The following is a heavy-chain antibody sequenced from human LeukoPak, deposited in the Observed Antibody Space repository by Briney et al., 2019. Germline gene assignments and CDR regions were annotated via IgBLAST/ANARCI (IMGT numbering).Heavy chain of an antibody. CDR2: INHGGST. J-gene: IGHJ6*04. D-gene: IGHD3-10*01. CDR1: GGSFSGYY. V-gene: IGHV4-34*01. CDR3: AREPTRDYYGSGSYPVGDV. Sequence: SETLSLTCAVYGGSFSGYYWSWIRQPPGKGLEWIGEINHGGSTNYNPSLKSRVTISVDTSKNQFSLKLSSVTAADTAVYYCAREPTRDYYGSGSYPVGDVWGKGTTVTVSS.